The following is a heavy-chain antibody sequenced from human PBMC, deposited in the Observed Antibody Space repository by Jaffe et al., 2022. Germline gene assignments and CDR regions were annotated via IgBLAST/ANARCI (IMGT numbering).Heavy chain of an antibody. J-gene: IGHJ4*02. V-gene: IGHV4-39*01. Sequence: QLQLQESGPGLVKPSETLSLTCTVSGGSISSSSYYWGWIRQPPGKGLEWIGSIYYSGSTYYNPSLKSRVTISVDTSKNQFSLKLSSVTAADTAVYYCARHVSARSFGVVIIMYYFDYWGQGTLVTVSS. CDR3: ARHVSARSFGVVIIMYYFDY. CDR2: IYYSGST. D-gene: IGHD3-3*01. CDR1: GGSISSSSYY.